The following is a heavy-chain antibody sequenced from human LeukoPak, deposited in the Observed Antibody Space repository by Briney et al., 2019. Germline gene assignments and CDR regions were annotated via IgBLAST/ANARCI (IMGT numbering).Heavy chain of an antibody. Sequence: PGGSLRLSCAASGFTFSSYAMHWVRQAPGKGLEWVAVISYDGSNKYYADSVKGRFTISRDNSKNTLYLQMNSLRAEDTAVYYCARFRTCSSTSCPRMEAFDIWGQGTMVTVSS. CDR1: GFTFSSYA. V-gene: IGHV3-30-3*01. CDR2: ISYDGSNK. D-gene: IGHD2-2*01. CDR3: ARFRTCSSTSCPRMEAFDI. J-gene: IGHJ3*02.